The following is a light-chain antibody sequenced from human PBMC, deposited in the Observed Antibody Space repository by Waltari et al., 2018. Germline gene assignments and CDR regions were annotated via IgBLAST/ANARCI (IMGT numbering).Light chain of an antibody. CDR2: DVY. CDR1: NSDVGGYKY. V-gene: IGLV2-11*01. Sequence: QSALTQPRSVSGSPGPSVTISCTGTNSDVGGYKYVSWYQQHPDKSPSPFIFDVYTRPSGVPNRFSGSKSANTASLTISGLQSEDEADYYCCSYAGSFTWVFGTGTKVTVL. CDR3: CSYAGSFTWV. J-gene: IGLJ1*01.